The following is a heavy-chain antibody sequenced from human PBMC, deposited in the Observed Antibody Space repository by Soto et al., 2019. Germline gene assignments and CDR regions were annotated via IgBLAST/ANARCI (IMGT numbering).Heavy chain of an antibody. Sequence: GGSLRLSCAASGFTFSSYSMNWVRQAPGKGLEWVSSISSSSSYIYYADSVKGRFTISRDNAKNSLYLQMNSLRAEDTAVYYCARDLLRIIAVAGKGDYWGQGTLVTVSS. CDR2: ISSSSSYI. CDR1: GFTFSSYS. D-gene: IGHD6-19*01. CDR3: ARDLLRIIAVAGKGDY. J-gene: IGHJ4*02. V-gene: IGHV3-21*01.